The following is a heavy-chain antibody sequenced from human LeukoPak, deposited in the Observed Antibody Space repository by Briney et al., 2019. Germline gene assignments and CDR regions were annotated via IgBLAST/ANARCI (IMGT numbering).Heavy chain of an antibody. Sequence: SETLSLTCTVSGGSISSYYWSWIRQPPGKGLEWIGHIYGSGSTNYNPSLKSRVTLSVDTSKNQFSLKLSSVTAADTAVYYCARENSRLVYDYWGQGTLVTVSS. CDR1: GGSISSYY. CDR3: ARENSRLVYDY. D-gene: IGHD3-9*01. CDR2: IYGSGST. V-gene: IGHV4-59*01. J-gene: IGHJ4*02.